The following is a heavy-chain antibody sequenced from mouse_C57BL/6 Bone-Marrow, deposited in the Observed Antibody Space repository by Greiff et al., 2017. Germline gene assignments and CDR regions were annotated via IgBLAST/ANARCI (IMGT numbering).Heavy chain of an antibody. CDR1: GFNIKDDY. D-gene: IGHD1-1*02. Sequence: EVQVVESGAELVRPGASVKLSCTASGFNIKDDYMHWVKQRPEQGLEWIGWIDPENGDTEYASKFQGKATITADTSSNTAYLQLSSLTSEDTAVYYWTVDWWAHKYYFDYWGQGTTLTVSS. V-gene: IGHV14-4*01. CDR3: TVDWWAHKYYFDY. J-gene: IGHJ2*01. CDR2: IDPENGDT.